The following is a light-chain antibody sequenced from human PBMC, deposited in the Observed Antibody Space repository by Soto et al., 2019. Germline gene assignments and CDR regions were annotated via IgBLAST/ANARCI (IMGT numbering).Light chain of an antibody. V-gene: IGKV1-39*01. Sequence: DIQMTQFPSSLSASVGDRVTITCRASQSIDTYVNWYQQKPGKAPKVLIYTASALQTGVPSRFSGSGSGTDFSLTINNLQPEDFATYYCQQASDYPLTFGLGTKVDIK. J-gene: IGKJ1*01. CDR1: QSIDTY. CDR2: TAS. CDR3: QQASDYPLT.